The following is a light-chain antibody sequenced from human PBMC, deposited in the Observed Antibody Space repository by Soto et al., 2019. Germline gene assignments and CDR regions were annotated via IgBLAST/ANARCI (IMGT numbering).Light chain of an antibody. J-gene: IGKJ2*01. CDR1: QTVLNW. Sequence: DIQMTQSPSTLSASVGDRVTISCRASQTVLNWLAWYQQKPGRAPKLLVYDASSLQSGVPSRFSGSGSWTEFTLTITNLQPDDFATYYCQQYSSYPYTFGRGTK. CDR2: DAS. V-gene: IGKV1-5*01. CDR3: QQYSSYPYT.